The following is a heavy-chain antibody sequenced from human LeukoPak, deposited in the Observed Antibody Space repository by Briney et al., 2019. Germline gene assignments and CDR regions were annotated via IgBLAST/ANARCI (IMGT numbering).Heavy chain of an antibody. V-gene: IGHV4-34*01. CDR3: ARGDGYYGIDI. D-gene: IGHD3-10*01. J-gene: IGHJ3*02. CDR1: GGSFSGYY. CDR2: INHSGST. Sequence: SETLSLTCAVYGGSFSGYYWSWIRQPPGKGLEWIGEINHSGSTNYNPSLKSRVTISVDTSKNQFSLKLSSVTAADTAVYYCARGDGYYGIDIWGQGTMVTVSS.